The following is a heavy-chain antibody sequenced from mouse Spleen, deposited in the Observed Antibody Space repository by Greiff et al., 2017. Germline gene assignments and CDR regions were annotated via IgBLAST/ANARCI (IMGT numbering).Heavy chain of an antibody. CDR1: GYSFTGYY. V-gene: IGHV1-42*01. J-gene: IGHJ1*01. CDR2: INPSTGGT. D-gene: IGHD4-1*01. Sequence: EVQVVESGPELVKPGASVKISCKASGYSFTGYYMNWVKQSPEKSLEWIGEINPSTGGTTYNQKFKAKATLTVDKSSSTAYMQLKSLTSEDSAVYYCARDWDRGWYFDVWGAGTTVTVSS. CDR3: ARDWDRGWYFDV.